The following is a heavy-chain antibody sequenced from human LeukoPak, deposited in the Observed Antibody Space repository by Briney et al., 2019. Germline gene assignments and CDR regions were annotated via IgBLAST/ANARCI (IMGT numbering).Heavy chain of an antibody. Sequence: PGGSLRLSCAASGFTVSSIYMTWVRQAPGKGLEGVSVICSGGSTYYADSVKGRFTISRDKSKNTLYLQVNSLRAEDTAVYYCGSGYYDVLTGHAYWGQGTLVTVSS. CDR2: ICSGGST. V-gene: IGHV3-53*01. J-gene: IGHJ4*02. CDR3: GSGYYDVLTGHAY. CDR1: GFTVSSIY. D-gene: IGHD3-9*01.